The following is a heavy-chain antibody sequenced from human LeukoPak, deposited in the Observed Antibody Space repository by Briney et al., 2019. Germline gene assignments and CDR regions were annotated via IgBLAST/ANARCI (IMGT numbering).Heavy chain of an antibody. CDR1: GFTFSNAW. D-gene: IGHD5/OR15-5a*01. J-gene: IGHJ5*02. Sequence: PGGSLRLSCAASGFTFSNAWMSWVRQAPGKGLEWVGRIKSKTDGGTTDYAAPVKGRFTISRDDSKNTLYLQMNSLKTEDTAVYYCARDGAEGVSAWFDPWGQGTLVTVSS. CDR2: IKSKTDGGTT. CDR3: ARDGAEGVSAWFDP. V-gene: IGHV3-15*01.